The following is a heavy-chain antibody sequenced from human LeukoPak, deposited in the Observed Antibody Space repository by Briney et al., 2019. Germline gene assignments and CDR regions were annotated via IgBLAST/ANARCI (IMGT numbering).Heavy chain of an antibody. Sequence: PSETLSLTCTVSGGSISSYYWSWIRQPPGKGLEWIWYIYYIGSTNYNPSLKSRVTISLDTSKNQFSLKLSSVTAADTAVYYCARHLSPNSQNYRDTSGWLFDYWGQGPLVTVSS. CDR2: IYYIGST. V-gene: IGHV4-59*08. D-gene: IGHD3-22*01. CDR3: ARHLSPNSQNYRDTSGWLFDY. J-gene: IGHJ4*02. CDR1: GGSISSYY.